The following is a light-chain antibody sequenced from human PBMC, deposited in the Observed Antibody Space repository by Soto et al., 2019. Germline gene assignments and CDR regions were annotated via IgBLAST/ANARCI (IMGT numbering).Light chain of an antibody. J-gene: IGKJ1*01. CDR1: QSVSSSY. Sequence: EIVLTQSPGTLSLSPGERATLSCRASQSVSSSYLAWYQQKPGQAPRLLIYGASSRATGIPGRFSGSGSGTDFTLTISRLEPEDFAVYYCQQYGRTFGQGTMVEIK. V-gene: IGKV3-20*01. CDR3: QQYGRT. CDR2: GAS.